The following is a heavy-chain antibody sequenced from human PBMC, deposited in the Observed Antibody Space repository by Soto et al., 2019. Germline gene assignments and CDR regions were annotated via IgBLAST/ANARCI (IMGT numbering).Heavy chain of an antibody. CDR3: ARAVSEPAAITGYYYGMDV. CDR1: GYTFTGYY. V-gene: IGHV1-2*04. CDR2: INPNSGGT. Sequence: ASVKVSCKASGYTFTGYYMHWVRQAPGQGLEWMGWINPNSGGTNYAQKFQGWVTMTRDTSISTAYMELSRLRSDDTAVYYCARAVSEPAAITGYYYGMDVWGQGTTVTVSS. J-gene: IGHJ6*02. D-gene: IGHD2-2*01.